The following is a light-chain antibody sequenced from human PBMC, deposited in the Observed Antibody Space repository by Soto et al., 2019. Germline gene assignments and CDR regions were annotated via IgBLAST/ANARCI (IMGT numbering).Light chain of an antibody. V-gene: IGLV2-14*01. J-gene: IGLJ1*01. CDR1: SSDVGGYNH. CDR3: CSYTGSSSYV. CDR2: DVT. Sequence: QSALTQPASVSGSPGQSITISCTGTSSDVGGYNHVSWYQQHPGKAPNLMIYDVTERPSGVPDRFSGSRSGNTASLTISGLQAEDEADYYCCSYTGSSSYVFGIGTKVTVL.